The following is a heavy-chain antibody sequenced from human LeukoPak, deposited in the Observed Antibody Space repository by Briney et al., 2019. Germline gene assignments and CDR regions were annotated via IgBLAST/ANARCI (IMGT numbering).Heavy chain of an antibody. CDR2: ISSSSSTT. Sequence: GGSLRLSCAASGFTFSSYSMNWVRQAPGKGLEWVSYISSSSSTTYYADSVKGRFTISRDNAKNSLYLQMNSLRAEDTAVYYCARPATVTTGRFDPWGQGTLVTVSS. D-gene: IGHD4-17*01. J-gene: IGHJ5*02. CDR3: ARPATVTTGRFDP. V-gene: IGHV3-48*01. CDR1: GFTFSSYS.